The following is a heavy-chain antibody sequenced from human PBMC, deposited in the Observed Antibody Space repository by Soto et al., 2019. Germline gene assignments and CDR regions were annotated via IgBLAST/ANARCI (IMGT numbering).Heavy chain of an antibody. CDR1: GFTFSSYG. D-gene: IGHD4-17*01. CDR2: ISYDGSNK. CDR3: AKTRLTTVTIYAFDI. J-gene: IGHJ3*02. V-gene: IGHV3-30*18. Sequence: QVQLVESGGGVVQPGRSLRLSCAASGFTFSSYGMHWVRQAPGKGLEWVAVISYDGSNKYYADSVKGRFTISRDNSKNTLYLQMNSLGAEETAVYYCAKTRLTTVTIYAFDIWGQGTMVTVSS.